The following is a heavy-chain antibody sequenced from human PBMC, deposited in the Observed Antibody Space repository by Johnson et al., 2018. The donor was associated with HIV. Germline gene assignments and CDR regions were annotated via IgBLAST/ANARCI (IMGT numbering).Heavy chain of an antibody. V-gene: IGHV3-30*02. D-gene: IGHD1-26*01. CDR3: AKDLGSYQYLVDAFDI. CDR2: IRYDGTNK. Sequence: HVQLVESGGGVVQPGGSLRLSCAASGFTFSSYGMHWVRQAPGKGLEWVAFIRYDGTNKYYVDSVKGRFTISRDNSKNTLNLQMNSLRTEDTAVYYCAKDLGSYQYLVDAFDIWGQGTMVTVSS. CDR1: GFTFSSYG. J-gene: IGHJ3*02.